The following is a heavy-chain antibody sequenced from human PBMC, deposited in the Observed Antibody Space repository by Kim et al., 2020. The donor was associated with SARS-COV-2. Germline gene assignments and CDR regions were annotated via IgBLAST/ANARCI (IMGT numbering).Heavy chain of an antibody. J-gene: IGHJ4*02. CDR1: GGTFSDYS. D-gene: IGHD3-22*01. V-gene: IGHV1-69*04. CDR3: ARDAVDYYDGSGYRTYYFAY. CDR2: FLPITGLA. Sequence: SVKVSCKASGGTFSDYSISWVLQVPGQGLEWMANFLPITGLANIAYNLQGRVTLTADKSTSTAYMELSSLRSDDTALYYCARDAVDYYDGSGYRTYYFAYWGQGTLVTVSS.